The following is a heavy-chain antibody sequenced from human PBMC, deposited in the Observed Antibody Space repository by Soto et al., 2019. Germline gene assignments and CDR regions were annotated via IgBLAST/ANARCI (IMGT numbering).Heavy chain of an antibody. CDR1: GGSISSGGYS. CDR3: AELXGYCSXTXXXGNXAMXV. J-gene: IGHJ6*02. V-gene: IGHV4-30-2*01. D-gene: IGHD2-2*01. Sequence: SETLSLTCAVSGGSISSGGYSWSWIRQPPGKGLEWIGYMYHSGSTYYNPSLQSRVTISVDTSKNQFSLELSSVTAADTAVYYCAELXGYCSXTXXXGNXAMXVWGQGIXVTXXS. CDR2: MYHSGST.